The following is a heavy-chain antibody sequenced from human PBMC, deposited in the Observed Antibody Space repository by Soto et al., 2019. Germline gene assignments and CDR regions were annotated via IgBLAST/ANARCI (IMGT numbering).Heavy chain of an antibody. CDR1: SGSVTSYY. V-gene: IGHV4-4*07. CDR2: IYNSGST. D-gene: IGHD6-13*01. J-gene: IGHJ5*02. Sequence: PSETLSLTCTVSSGSVTSYYWSWIRQPPGKGLEWIGRIYNSGSTSYNPSLKSRVTMSINTAKNQLSLKLSSVTAADTAVYYCARAHDNTWYTLGSWGQGTLVTVSS. CDR3: ARAHDNTWYTLGS.